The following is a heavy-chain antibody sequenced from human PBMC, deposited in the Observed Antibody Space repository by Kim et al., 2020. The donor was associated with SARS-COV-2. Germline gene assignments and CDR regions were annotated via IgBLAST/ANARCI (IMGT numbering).Heavy chain of an antibody. Sequence: GGSLRLSCAASGFTFSSYAMSWVRQAPGKGLEWVSAISGSGGSTYYADSVKGRFTISRDNSKNTLYLQMNSLRAEDTAVYYCAKDWVYDILTGGRTPDYWGQGTLVTVSS. CDR2: ISGSGGST. CDR3: AKDWVYDILTGGRTPDY. J-gene: IGHJ4*02. D-gene: IGHD3-9*01. V-gene: IGHV3-23*01. CDR1: GFTFSSYA.